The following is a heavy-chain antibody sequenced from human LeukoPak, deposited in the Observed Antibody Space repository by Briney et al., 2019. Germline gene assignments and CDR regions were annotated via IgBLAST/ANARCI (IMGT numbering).Heavy chain of an antibody. J-gene: IGHJ6*03. Sequence: PSETLSLTCTVSGGSISSYYWSWIRQPAGKGLEWIGRIYTSGSTNYNPSLKSRVTMSVDTSKNQFSLKLSSVTAADTAAYYCARDASSGWFPYYYYYMDVWGKGTTVTVSS. CDR2: IYTSGST. V-gene: IGHV4-4*07. D-gene: IGHD6-19*01. CDR3: ARDASSGWFPYYYYYMDV. CDR1: GGSISSYY.